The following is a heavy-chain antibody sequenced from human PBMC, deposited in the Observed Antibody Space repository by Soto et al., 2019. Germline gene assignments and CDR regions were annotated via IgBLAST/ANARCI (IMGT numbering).Heavy chain of an antibody. V-gene: IGHV4-59*02. J-gene: IGHJ3*02. D-gene: IGHD2-2*01. CDR1: GDSVTSHY. Sequence: SETLSLTCSFSGDSVTSHYLTWIRQSPEKRLEWIGYMHYTGCTHYNPSLKSRLTISVDTSKNQFTLKLTSVTAADTAVYYCAGRGVPAAMVPDDFDIWGQGTMVTVSS. CDR3: AGRGVPAAMVPDDFDI. CDR2: MHYTGCT.